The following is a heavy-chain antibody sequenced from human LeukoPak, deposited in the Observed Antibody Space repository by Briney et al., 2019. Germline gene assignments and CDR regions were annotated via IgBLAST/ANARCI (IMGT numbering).Heavy chain of an antibody. Sequence: GESLKISCRGSGYSFTGYWIAWVRQVPGKGLEWMAIIYPGHSDTRYSPSFQGQVTISADTSTRTAYLQWSSLKASDTAMYYCARRSVGSTDDAFDLWGQGTMVTVSS. CDR2: IYPGHSDT. V-gene: IGHV5-51*01. D-gene: IGHD1-26*01. CDR1: GYSFTGYW. J-gene: IGHJ3*01. CDR3: ARRSVGSTDDAFDL.